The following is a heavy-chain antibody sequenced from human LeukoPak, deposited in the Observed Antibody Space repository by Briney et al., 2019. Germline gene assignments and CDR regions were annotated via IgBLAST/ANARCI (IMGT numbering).Heavy chain of an antibody. CDR3: ARDRVLGYCSGGSCIAAGFDI. Sequence: SETLSLTCTVSGGSISRSNWGWIRQPPGKGLEWIGYIYYSGSTNYNPSLKSRVTISVDTSKNQFSLKLSSVTAADTAVYYCARDRVLGYCSGGSCIAAGFDIWGQGTMVTVSS. CDR1: GGSISRSN. J-gene: IGHJ3*02. D-gene: IGHD2-15*01. V-gene: IGHV4-59*01. CDR2: IYYSGST.